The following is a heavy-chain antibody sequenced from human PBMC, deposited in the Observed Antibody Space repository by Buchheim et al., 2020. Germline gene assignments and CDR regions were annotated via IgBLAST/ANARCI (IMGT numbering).Heavy chain of an antibody. Sequence: QVQLQESGPGLVKPSQTLSLTCTVSGGSISSGGYYWSCIRQHPGKGLEWIVYIYYSGSTYYNPSLKSPVTISVDTSKNQFSLKLSSVTAADTAVYYCAREMYSSSSGYNWFDPWGQGTL. D-gene: IGHD6-6*01. CDR3: AREMYSSSSGYNWFDP. CDR1: GGSISSGGYY. J-gene: IGHJ5*02. CDR2: IYYSGST. V-gene: IGHV4-31*01.